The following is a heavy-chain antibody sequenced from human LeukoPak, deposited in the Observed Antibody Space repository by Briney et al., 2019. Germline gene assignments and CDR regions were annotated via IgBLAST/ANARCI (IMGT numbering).Heavy chain of an antibody. Sequence: SETLSLTCTVSGGSISSCYWSWIRQPPGKGLEWIGYIYYSGSTNYNPSLKSRVTISVDTSKNQFSLKLSSVTAADTAVYYCARAGYGSGSYLIHYFDYWGQGTLVTVSS. D-gene: IGHD3-10*01. J-gene: IGHJ4*02. CDR2: IYYSGST. CDR3: ARAGYGSGSYLIHYFDY. CDR1: GGSISSCY. V-gene: IGHV4-59*01.